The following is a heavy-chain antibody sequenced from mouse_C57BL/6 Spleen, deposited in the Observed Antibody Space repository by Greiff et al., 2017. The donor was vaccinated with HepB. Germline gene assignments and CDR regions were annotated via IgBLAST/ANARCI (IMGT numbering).Heavy chain of an antibody. CDR3: ARDGLGSGGRFAY. V-gene: IGHV7-1*01. D-gene: IGHD4-1*01. CDR2: SRNKANDYTT. Sequence: EVQLVESGGGLVQSGRSLRLSCATSGFTFSDFYMEWVRHAPGKGLEWIAASRNKANDYTTEYSASVKGRFIVSRDTSQSILYLQMNALRAEDTAIYYCARDGLGSGGRFAYWGQGTLVTVSA. CDR1: GFTFSDFY. J-gene: IGHJ3*01.